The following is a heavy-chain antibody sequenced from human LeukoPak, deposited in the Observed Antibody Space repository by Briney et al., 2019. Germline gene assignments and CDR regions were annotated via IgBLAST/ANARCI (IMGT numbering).Heavy chain of an antibody. V-gene: IGHV7-4-1*02. D-gene: IGHD2-2*01. CDR2: INTNTGNP. CDR3: ARRVPAAMGLGIYYYYYYMDV. J-gene: IGHJ6*03. Sequence: EASVKVSCKASGYTFTGYYMHWVRQAPGQGLEWMGWINTNTGNPTYAQGFTGRFVFSLDTSVSTAYLQISSLKAEDTAVYYCARRVPAAMGLGIYYYYYYMDVWGKGTTVTVSS. CDR1: GYTFTGYY.